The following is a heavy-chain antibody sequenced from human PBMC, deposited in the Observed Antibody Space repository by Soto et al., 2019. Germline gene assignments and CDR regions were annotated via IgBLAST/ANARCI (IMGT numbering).Heavy chain of an antibody. CDR1: GFTFRSFT. Sequence: PRLSCAASGFTFRSFTMNWVRQAPGKGLEWVSTISSNSVYIYYTDALRGRFTISRDNAKNSLHLQMNSLRAEDTAVYYCTRDASRDSSARGWFDPWGPGTLVTVS. CDR2: ISSNSVYI. D-gene: IGHD6-13*01. V-gene: IGHV3-21*01. CDR3: TRDASRDSSARGWFDP. J-gene: IGHJ5*02.